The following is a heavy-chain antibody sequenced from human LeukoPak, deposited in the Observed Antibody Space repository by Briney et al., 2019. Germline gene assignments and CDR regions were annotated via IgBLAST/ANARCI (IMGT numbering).Heavy chain of an antibody. Sequence: ASVKVSCKASGYTFTSYGISWVRQAPGHGLEWMGWISAYNGNTNYAQKLQGRVTMTTDTSMSTAYMELRSLRSDDTAVYYCARAAEAARPHDYWGQGTLVTVSS. D-gene: IGHD6-6*01. J-gene: IGHJ4*02. CDR2: ISAYNGNT. CDR3: ARAAEAARPHDY. CDR1: GYTFTSYG. V-gene: IGHV1-18*01.